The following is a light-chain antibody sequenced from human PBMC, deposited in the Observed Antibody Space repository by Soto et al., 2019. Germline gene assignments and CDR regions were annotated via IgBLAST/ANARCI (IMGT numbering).Light chain of an antibody. V-gene: IGLV7-46*01. J-gene: IGLJ1*01. CDR3: LLSYSGALYV. CDR1: TGAVTSGHY. Sequence: QAVVTQEPSLTVSPGGRVTLTCGSSTGAVTSGHYPYWFQQKPGQAPRTLIYDTSNKHSWTPARFSGSLLGGKAALTLSGAQPEDEAEYYCLLSYSGALYVFGTGTKLTVL. CDR2: DTS.